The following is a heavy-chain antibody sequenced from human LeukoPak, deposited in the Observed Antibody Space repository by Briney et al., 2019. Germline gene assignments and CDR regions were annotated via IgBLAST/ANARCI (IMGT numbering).Heavy chain of an antibody. D-gene: IGHD5-24*01. CDR2: INPNSGGT. J-gene: IGHJ4*02. CDR3: ARPEPDVEMAHLH. Sequence: ASVKVSCKASGYTFTGYYMHWVRQAPGQGLEWMGWINPNSGGTNYAQKFQGRVTMTRDTSISTAYMELSRLRSDDTAVYYCARPEPDVEMAHLHWGQGTLVTVSS. CDR1: GYTFTGYY. V-gene: IGHV1-2*02.